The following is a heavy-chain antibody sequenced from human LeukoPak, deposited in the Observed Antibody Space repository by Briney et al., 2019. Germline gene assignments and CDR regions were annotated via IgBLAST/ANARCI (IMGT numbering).Heavy chain of an antibody. D-gene: IGHD3-16*01. Sequence: ASVKVSCKASGYTFSSYYMHWVRQAPGQGLERMGIINPRGGSTSYAQRFQGRVTMTRDTSTSTVYVELSSLRSEDTAGYYCATGGGGPYYFDYWGQGTQVAVSS. J-gene: IGHJ4*02. V-gene: IGHV1-46*01. CDR3: ATGGGGPYYFDY. CDR2: INPRGGST. CDR1: GYTFSSYY.